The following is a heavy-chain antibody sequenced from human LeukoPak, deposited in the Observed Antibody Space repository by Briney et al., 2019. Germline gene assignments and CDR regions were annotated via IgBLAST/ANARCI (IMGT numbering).Heavy chain of an antibody. D-gene: IGHD5-12*01. CDR1: GFTFSSYG. CDR3: ATKLGSGYDYVY. J-gene: IGHJ4*02. CDR2: ISVSGGST. V-gene: IGHV3-23*01. Sequence: GGSLRLSCAASGFTFSSYGMSWVRQAPGRGLEWVSTISVSGGSTYYAGSVKGRFTISRDNSKNTLYLQMNSLRAEDTAVYYCATKLGSGYDYVYWGQGTLVTVSS.